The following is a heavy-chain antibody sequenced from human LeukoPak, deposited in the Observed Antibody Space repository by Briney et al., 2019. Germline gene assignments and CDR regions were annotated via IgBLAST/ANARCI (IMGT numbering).Heavy chain of an antibody. D-gene: IGHD2-15*01. CDR1: GFMFSRYA. CDR2: IAYDGSLK. Sequence: QVGGSLRLSCAASGFMFSRYAMHWVRQAPGEGPEWVAVIAYDGSLKYYGDSVKGRFTISRDDSKNTLYLQMSSLRAEDTAVYYCARQQDSNYYYYYMDVWGKGTTVTVSS. V-gene: IGHV3-30*04. J-gene: IGHJ6*03. CDR3: ARQQDSNYYYYYMDV.